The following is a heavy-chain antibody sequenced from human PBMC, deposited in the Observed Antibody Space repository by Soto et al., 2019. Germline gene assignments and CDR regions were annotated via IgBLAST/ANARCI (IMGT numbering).Heavy chain of an antibody. CDR1: GYTFTSYG. J-gene: IGHJ4*02. V-gene: IGHV1-18*01. D-gene: IGHD3-10*01. CDR2: ISAYNGNT. CDR3: ARDVSYYERDPQFDY. Sequence: QVQLVQSGAEVKKPGASVKVSCKASGYTFTSYGISWVRQAPGQGLEWMGWISAYNGNTNYAQKPQGRVTMTTDTSTSTAYMELRSLRSDDTAVYYCARDVSYYERDPQFDYWGQGTLVTVSS.